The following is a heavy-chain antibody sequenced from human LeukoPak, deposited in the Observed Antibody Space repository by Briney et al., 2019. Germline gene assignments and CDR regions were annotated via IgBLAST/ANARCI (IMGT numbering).Heavy chain of an antibody. J-gene: IGHJ5*02. CDR3: ARSGFPCSSTSCYVYNWFDP. Sequence: ASVKVSCKASGYTFTSYYMHWVRQAPGQGLEWMGIINPSGGSTSYAQKFRGRVTMTRDTSTSTVYMELSSLRSGDTAVYYCARSGFPCSSTSCYVYNWFDPWGQGTLVTVSS. V-gene: IGHV1-46*01. CDR2: INPSGGST. CDR1: GYTFTSYY. D-gene: IGHD2-2*01.